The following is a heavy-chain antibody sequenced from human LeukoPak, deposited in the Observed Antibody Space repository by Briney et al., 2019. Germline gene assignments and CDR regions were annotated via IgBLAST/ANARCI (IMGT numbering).Heavy chain of an antibody. V-gene: IGHV1-8*03. CDR2: MNPNSGNT. Sequence: ASVKVSCKASGYTFTSYDINWVRQATGQGLEWMGWMNPNSGNTGYAQKFQGRVTITRNTSISTAYMELSSLRSEDTAVYYCARGGGDYYDSSGYYPFDYWGQGTLVTVSS. J-gene: IGHJ4*02. D-gene: IGHD3-22*01. CDR3: ARGGGDYYDSSGYYPFDY. CDR1: GYTFTSYD.